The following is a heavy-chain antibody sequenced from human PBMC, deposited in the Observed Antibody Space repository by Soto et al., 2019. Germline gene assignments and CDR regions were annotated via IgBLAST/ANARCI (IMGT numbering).Heavy chain of an antibody. CDR3: ARGVTMVRGPMDV. D-gene: IGHD3-10*01. V-gene: IGHV1-2*04. CDR2: INPNSGGT. J-gene: IGHJ6*02. CDR1: GYTFTSYA. Sequence: ASVKVSCKASGYTFTSYAMHWVRQAPGQRLEWMGWINPNSGGTNYAQKFQGWVTMTRDTSISTAYMELSRLRSDDTAVYYCARGVTMVRGPMDVWGQGTTVTVSS.